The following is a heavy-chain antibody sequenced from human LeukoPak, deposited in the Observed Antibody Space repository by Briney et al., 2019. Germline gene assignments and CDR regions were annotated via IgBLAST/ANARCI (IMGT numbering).Heavy chain of an antibody. CDR2: IKPDSGVT. D-gene: IGHD3-22*01. CDR1: GYTFIGYY. Sequence: ASVKVSCKASGYTFIGYYMQWVRQAPGQGPEWMGWIKPDSGVTNYAQKFQGRVTMTRDTSISTAYMEVSRLRSDDTAVYYCARDPSGDSSGYPFDHWGQGTLVTVSS. CDR3: ARDPSGDSSGYPFDH. J-gene: IGHJ4*02. V-gene: IGHV1-2*02.